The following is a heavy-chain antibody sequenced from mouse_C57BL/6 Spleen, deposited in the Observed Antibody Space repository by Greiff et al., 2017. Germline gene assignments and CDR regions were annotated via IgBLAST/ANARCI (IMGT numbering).Heavy chain of an antibody. J-gene: IGHJ2*01. V-gene: IGHV5-4*01. Sequence: DVMLVESGGGLVKPGGSLKLSCAASGFTFSSYAMSWVRQTPEKRLEWVATISDGGSYTYYPDNVKGRFTLSRDNAKNNLYLQMSHLKSEETAMYYCARDRGGSSYTSGYWGQGTTLTVAS. CDR2: ISDGGSYT. D-gene: IGHD1-1*01. CDR1: GFTFSSYA. CDR3: ARDRGGSSYTSGY.